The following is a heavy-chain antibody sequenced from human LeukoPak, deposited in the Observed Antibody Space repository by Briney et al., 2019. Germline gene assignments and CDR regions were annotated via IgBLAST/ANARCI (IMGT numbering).Heavy chain of an antibody. CDR2: ISSSGSTI. CDR3: ARDQYGMDV. V-gene: IGHV3-48*03. Sequence: GGSLRLSCAASGFTFSSYEMNWVRQAPGKGLEWVSYISSSGSTIYYADSVKGRFTISRDNAKSSLYLQMNSLRAEDTAVYYCARDQYGMDVWGQGTTVTVSS. CDR1: GFTFSSYE. J-gene: IGHJ6*02.